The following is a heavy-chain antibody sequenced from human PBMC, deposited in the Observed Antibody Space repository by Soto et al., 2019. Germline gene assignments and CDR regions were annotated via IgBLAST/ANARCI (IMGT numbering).Heavy chain of an antibody. CDR2: ISGSGGST. Sequence: GGSLRLSCAASGFTFSSYAMSWVRQAPGKGLEWVSAISGSGGSTYYADSVKGRFTISRDNSKNTLYLQMNSLRAEDTAVYYCAKLMDIVVVPAASMYGMDVWGQGTTVTVSS. CDR1: GFTFSSYA. J-gene: IGHJ6*02. CDR3: AKLMDIVVVPAASMYGMDV. V-gene: IGHV3-23*01. D-gene: IGHD2-2*03.